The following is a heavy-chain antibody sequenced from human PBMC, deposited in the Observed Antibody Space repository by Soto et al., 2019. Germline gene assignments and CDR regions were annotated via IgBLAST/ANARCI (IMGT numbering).Heavy chain of an antibody. J-gene: IGHJ4*02. CDR3: AKVHRYCSGGSCYSRHYDY. D-gene: IGHD2-15*01. Sequence: EVQLVESGGGLVQPGRSLRLSCAASGFTFDDYAMHWVRQAPGKGLEWVSGISWNSGSIGYADSVKGRFTISRDNAKNSLYLQMNSLGAEETALYYCAKVHRYCSGGSCYSRHYDYWGQGTLVTVSS. CDR1: GFTFDDYA. V-gene: IGHV3-9*01. CDR2: ISWNSGSI.